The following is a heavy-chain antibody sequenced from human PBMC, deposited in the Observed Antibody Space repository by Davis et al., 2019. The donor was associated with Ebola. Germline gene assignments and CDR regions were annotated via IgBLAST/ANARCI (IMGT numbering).Heavy chain of an antibody. D-gene: IGHD6-13*01. CDR3: TSSQQLVDY. V-gene: IGHV3-73*01. Sequence: GGSLRLSCAASGFTFSGSAMHWVRQAPGKGLEWVGRIRSKANSYATAYAASVKGRFTISRDDSKNTAYLQMNSLKTEDTAVYYCTSSQQLVDYWGQGTLVTVSS. CDR1: GFTFSGSA. CDR2: IRSKANSYAT. J-gene: IGHJ4*01.